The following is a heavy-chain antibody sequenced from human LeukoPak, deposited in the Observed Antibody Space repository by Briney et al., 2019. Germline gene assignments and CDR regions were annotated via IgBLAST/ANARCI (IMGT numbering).Heavy chain of an antibody. Sequence: TGGSLRLSCAASGFTFSIYAMSWVRQAPGKGLEWVSTISGSGDSTYFADSVKGRFTISRDNSKNTLYLQMNSLRAEDTAVYYCAKDRVATMTTRAILNWGQGTLVTVSS. D-gene: IGHD4-11*01. CDR1: GFTFSIYA. V-gene: IGHV3-23*01. J-gene: IGHJ4*02. CDR3: AKDRVATMTTRAILN. CDR2: ISGSGDST.